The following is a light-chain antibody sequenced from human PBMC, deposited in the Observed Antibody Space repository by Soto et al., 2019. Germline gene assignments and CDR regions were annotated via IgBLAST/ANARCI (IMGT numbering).Light chain of an antibody. Sequence: EIVLTQSPGTLSLSPGERATLSCRASQSVSNNYLAWYQQKPGQAPRLLIYGASNRATGIPDRFSGSGSGTDFTLTISRLDPEDFAVYYCQQYVTYPLTFGGGTKVDIK. CDR3: QQYVTYPLT. V-gene: IGKV3-20*01. CDR2: GAS. J-gene: IGKJ4*01. CDR1: QSVSNNY.